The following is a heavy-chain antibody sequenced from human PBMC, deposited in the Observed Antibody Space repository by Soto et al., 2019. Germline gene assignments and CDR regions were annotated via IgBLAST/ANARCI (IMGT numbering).Heavy chain of an antibody. V-gene: IGHV4-31*02. CDR1: GGSISSGGYY. CDR3: ASGAGGLTYYDFWSGFQYGMDV. Sequence: PSETLSLTCTVSGGSISSGGYYWSWIRQHPGKGLEWIGYIYYSGSTYYNPSHKSRVTISVDTSKNQFSLKLSSVTAADTAVYYCASGAGGLTYYDFWSGFQYGMDVWGQGTTVTVSS. J-gene: IGHJ6*02. D-gene: IGHD3-3*01. CDR2: IYYSGST.